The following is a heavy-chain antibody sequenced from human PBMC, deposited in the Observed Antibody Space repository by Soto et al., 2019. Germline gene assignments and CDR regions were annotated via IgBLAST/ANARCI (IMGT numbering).Heavy chain of an antibody. Sequence: QLQLQESGPGLVKPSETLSLTCTVSGGSISSSSYYWGWIRQPPGKGLEWIGSIYYSGRTYYNPSLKSLVTISVDTSKNQSSLKLSSVTAADTAVHYCARRRYGYYRFDYWGQGTLVTVSS. V-gene: IGHV4-39*01. CDR1: GGSISSSSYY. CDR2: IYYSGRT. CDR3: ARRRYGYYRFDY. D-gene: IGHD4-17*01. J-gene: IGHJ4*02.